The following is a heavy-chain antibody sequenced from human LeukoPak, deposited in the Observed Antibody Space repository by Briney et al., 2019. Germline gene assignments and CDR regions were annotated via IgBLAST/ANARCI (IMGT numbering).Heavy chain of an antibody. J-gene: IGHJ4*02. Sequence: ASVKVSCNASGYSFTSFYIHWVRQAPGQGLEWMGWINPNNGGTNYAQTFQDRVTMTRDTSISTAYMELSRLRSDDTAVYYCARDLVGGTWASGYWGQGTLVTVSS. D-gene: IGHD1-14*01. CDR2: INPNNGGT. V-gene: IGHV1-2*02. CDR1: GYSFTSFY. CDR3: ARDLVGGTWASGY.